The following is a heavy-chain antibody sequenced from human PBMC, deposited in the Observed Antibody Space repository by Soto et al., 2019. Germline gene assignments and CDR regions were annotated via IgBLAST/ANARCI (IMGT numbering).Heavy chain of an antibody. J-gene: IGHJ6*02. Sequence: PGESLKISGQGSGYNFATHWIGWVRHKAGKGLEWMGIIFPGDAETRYSPSFQGHITISADKSISIAYLRWSSLKASDTGMYYCATPGGFGMDVWGQGTTVTVSS. D-gene: IGHD5-12*01. CDR1: GYNFATHW. V-gene: IGHV5-51*01. CDR3: ATPGGFGMDV. CDR2: IFPGDAET.